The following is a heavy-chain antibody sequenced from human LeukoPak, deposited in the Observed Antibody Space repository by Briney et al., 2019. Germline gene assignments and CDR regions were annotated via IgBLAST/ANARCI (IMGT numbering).Heavy chain of an antibody. CDR2: ISGSGGST. CDR3: AKDAPYYYDSSGFSNWFDP. CDR1: GFTFNTYA. D-gene: IGHD3-22*01. J-gene: IGHJ5*02. V-gene: IGHV3-23*01. Sequence: PGGPLRLSCAASGFTFNTYAMSWVRQAPGRGLEWVSAISGSGGSTYYADSVKGRFTISRDNSKNTLYLQINSLRAEDTAVYYCAKDAPYYYDSSGFSNWFDPWGQGTLVTISS.